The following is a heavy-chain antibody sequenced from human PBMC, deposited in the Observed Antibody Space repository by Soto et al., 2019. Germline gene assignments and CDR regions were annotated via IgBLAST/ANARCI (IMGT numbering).Heavy chain of an antibody. D-gene: IGHD6-6*01. V-gene: IGHV5-51*01. CDR1: GYSFTSYW. CDR2: IYLGDSHT. CDR3: ARPGGYSSSSPHYSGLEV. J-gene: IGHJ6*02. Sequence: ESLKISCKGSGYSFTSYWIGWVRQMPGKGLEWMGIIYLGDSHTIYSPSFQGHVTISADKSISTAYLQWSSLKASDTAMYYCARPGGYSSSSPHYSGLEVWGQGTTLTVSS.